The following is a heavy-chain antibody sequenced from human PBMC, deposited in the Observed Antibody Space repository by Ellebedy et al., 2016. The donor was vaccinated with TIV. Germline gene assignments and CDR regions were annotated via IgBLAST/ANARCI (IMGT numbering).Heavy chain of an antibody. V-gene: IGHV3-23*01. CDR2: IRTNSYNT. CDR3: VRAPRGQYYFDY. D-gene: IGHD5-12*01. J-gene: IGHJ4*02. CDR1: GFTLGNYE. Sequence: GESLKISXAASGFTLGNYEMTWVRQAPGKGLQWVAIIRTNSYNTLYADSVKGRFTISRDNSKNTLYLEMNSLRAEDTAVYYCVRAPRGQYYFDYWGQGTLVTVSS.